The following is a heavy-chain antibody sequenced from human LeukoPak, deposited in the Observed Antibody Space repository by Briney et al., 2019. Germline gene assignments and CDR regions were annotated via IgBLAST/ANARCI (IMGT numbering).Heavy chain of an antibody. CDR3: ARDKSYGDSEDY. D-gene: IGHD4-17*01. Sequence: GGSLRLSCAASGFTFRNYWMSWVRQAPGKGLEGVANINQDGSEKYYVDSVKGRFTISRDNAKTSLYLQMNTLRAEDTAAYYCARDKSYGDSEDYWGQGTLVTVSS. V-gene: IGHV3-7*05. CDR1: GFTFRNYW. CDR2: INQDGSEK. J-gene: IGHJ4*02.